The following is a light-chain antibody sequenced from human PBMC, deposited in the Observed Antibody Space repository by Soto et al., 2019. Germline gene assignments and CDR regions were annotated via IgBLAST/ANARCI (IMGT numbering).Light chain of an antibody. CDR1: RTVGSK. V-gene: IGKV3-15*01. CDR3: QQYSNWKT. Sequence: EIGMTQSPATLSVSPGERVTLSCRASRTVGSKLAWYQQKPGQAPRLLISDASTRATGIPARFSGSGSGTEFTLTISSLQSEDFAVYYCQQYSNWKTFGQGTKLEIK. J-gene: IGKJ2*01. CDR2: DAS.